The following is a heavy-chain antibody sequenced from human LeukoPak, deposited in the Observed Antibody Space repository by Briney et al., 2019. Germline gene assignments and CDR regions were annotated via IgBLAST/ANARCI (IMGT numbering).Heavy chain of an antibody. Sequence: GRSLRLSCAPSGFTFSRHGMHWVCQAPGKGLEWVAVISYDGRNKYYADSVKGRFTISGDNSKNTLYLQMNSLRAEDTAVYYCTRDREVGPTGPFDYWGRGTLVTVSS. CDR2: ISYDGRNK. D-gene: IGHD1-26*01. CDR1: GFTFSRHG. J-gene: IGHJ4*02. CDR3: TRDREVGPTGPFDY. V-gene: IGHV3-30*03.